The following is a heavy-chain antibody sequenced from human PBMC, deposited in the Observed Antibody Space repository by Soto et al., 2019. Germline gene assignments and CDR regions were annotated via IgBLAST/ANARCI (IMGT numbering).Heavy chain of an antibody. CDR3: ARLVVVASSCSLDPGFFDF. Sequence: PSETLSLTCTVSGGSISSSNYYWGWNRQPPGKEMEGIGTIYYSGSTYYNPSLKSRVTISVDTSKTHFSLNLISVTAADTAVYYCARLVVVASSCSLDPGFFDFWGQGTLVTVSS. V-gene: IGHV4-39*02. CDR1: GGSISSSNYY. D-gene: IGHD2-15*01. J-gene: IGHJ4*02. CDR2: IYYSGST.